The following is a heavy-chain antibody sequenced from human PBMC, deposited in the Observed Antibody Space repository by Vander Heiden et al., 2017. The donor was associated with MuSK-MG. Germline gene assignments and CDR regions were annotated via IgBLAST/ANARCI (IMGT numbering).Heavy chain of an antibody. CDR1: GYTFTGYY. Sequence: QVQLVQSGAEVKKPGASVKVSCKASGYTFTGYYMHWVRQAPGQGLEWMGWINPNSGGTNYAQKFQGRVTMTRDTSISTAYMELSRLRSDDTAVYYCASFAHAMVRGVFDAFDIWGQGTMVTVSS. CDR3: ASFAHAMVRGVFDAFDI. CDR2: INPNSGGT. J-gene: IGHJ3*02. D-gene: IGHD3-10*01. V-gene: IGHV1-2*02.